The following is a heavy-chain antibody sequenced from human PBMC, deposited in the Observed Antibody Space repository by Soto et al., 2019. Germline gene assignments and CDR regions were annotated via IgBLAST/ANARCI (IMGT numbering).Heavy chain of an antibody. D-gene: IGHD3-9*01. V-gene: IGHV4-34*01. Sequence: PSETLSLTCAVYGGCSSGYYWSWIRQPPGKGLEWIGEINHSGSTNYNPSLKSRVTISVDTSKNQFSLKLSSVTAADTAVYYCARVVILTGYYTNDYWGQGTLVTVSS. CDR2: INHSGST. J-gene: IGHJ4*02. CDR3: ARVVILTGYYTNDY. CDR1: GGCSSGYY.